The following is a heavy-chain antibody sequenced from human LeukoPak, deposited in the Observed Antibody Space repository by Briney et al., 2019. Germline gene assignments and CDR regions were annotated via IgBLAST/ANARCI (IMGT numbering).Heavy chain of an antibody. J-gene: IGHJ6*03. CDR3: AKDRGTMLLFMDV. CDR1: EFTFNNYG. D-gene: IGHD2-15*01. V-gene: IGHV3-33*06. Sequence: PGRGLRLSCAASEFTFNNYGMHWVRQAPGKGLGWVALIWFDGSNEYYAGSVKGRFTISRDNSKNMVYLQMHSLRVEDTAVYYCAKDRGTMLLFMDVWGKGTTVIVSS. CDR2: IWFDGSNE.